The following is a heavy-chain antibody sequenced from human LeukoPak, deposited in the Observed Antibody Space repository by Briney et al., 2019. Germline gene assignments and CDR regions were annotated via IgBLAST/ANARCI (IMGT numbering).Heavy chain of an antibody. CDR2: INHSGST. Sequence: SETLSLTCAVYGGSFSGYYWSWIRQPPGKGLEWIGEINHSGSTNYNPSLKSRVTISVDTSKNQFSLKLSSVTAADTAVYYCATQELMGAFDIWGQGTMVTVSS. J-gene: IGHJ3*02. CDR3: ATQELMGAFDI. CDR1: GGSFSGYY. V-gene: IGHV4-34*01. D-gene: IGHD1-26*01.